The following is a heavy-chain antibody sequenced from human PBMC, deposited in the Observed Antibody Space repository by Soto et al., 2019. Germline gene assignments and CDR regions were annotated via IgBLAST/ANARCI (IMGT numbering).Heavy chain of an antibody. CDR2: ISGSGGST. D-gene: IGHD2-2*01. V-gene: IGHV3-23*01. CDR3: AKDGQYQPKSYFDY. J-gene: IGHJ4*02. Sequence: GESLKISCAASGFTFSSYAMSWVRQAPGKGLEWGSAISGSGGSTYYADSVKGRFTISRDNSKNTLYLQMNSLRAEDTAVYYCAKDGQYQPKSYFDYWGQGTLVTVSS. CDR1: GFTFSSYA.